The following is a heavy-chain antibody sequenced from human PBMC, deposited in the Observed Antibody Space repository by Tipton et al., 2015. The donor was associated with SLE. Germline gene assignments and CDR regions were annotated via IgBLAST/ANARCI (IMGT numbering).Heavy chain of an antibody. CDR1: GFTFEDYG. CDR2: IKWDGRKT. V-gene: IGHV3-20*04. CDR3: ARGTIFGVVVVDHYYMDV. D-gene: IGHD3-3*01. J-gene: IGHJ6*03. Sequence: SLRLSCTASGFTFEDYGLSWVRQVPGKGLEWVSGIKWDGRKTGYGDSAKGRFTISRDNAKNSLYLEMNSLRAEDTAVYYCARGTIFGVVVVDHYYMDVWGKGTTVTVS.